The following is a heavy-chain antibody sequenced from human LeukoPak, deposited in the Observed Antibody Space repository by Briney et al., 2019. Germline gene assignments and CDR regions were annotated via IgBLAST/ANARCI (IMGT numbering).Heavy chain of an antibody. CDR2: IYYSGST. Sequence: SQTLSLTCTVSGGSISSGDYYWGWIRQPPGKGLEWIGYIYYSGSTYSNPSLKSRVTISVDTSKNQFSLKLSSVTAADTALYNCARRPSTVEGVFDIWGQGTMVTVSS. J-gene: IGHJ3*02. CDR3: ARRPSTVEGVFDI. D-gene: IGHD4-23*01. V-gene: IGHV4-30-4*08. CDR1: GGSISSGDYY.